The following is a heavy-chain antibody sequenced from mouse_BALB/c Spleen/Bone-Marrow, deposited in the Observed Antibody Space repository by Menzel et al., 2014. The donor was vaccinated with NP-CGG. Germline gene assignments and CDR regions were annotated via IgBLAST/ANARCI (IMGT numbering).Heavy chain of an antibody. Sequence: EVMLVESGGGLVTPGGSLKLSCAASGFTFSSYAMPWVRQTPEKRLEWVASISSGGSTYYPDSVKGRFTISRDSARNILYLQMSSLRSEDTAMYYCARAGGTTAHYYAMDYWGQGTSVTGSS. CDR2: ISSGGST. V-gene: IGHV5-6-5*01. D-gene: IGHD1-2*01. J-gene: IGHJ4*01. CDR1: GFTFSSYA. CDR3: ARAGGTTAHYYAMDY.